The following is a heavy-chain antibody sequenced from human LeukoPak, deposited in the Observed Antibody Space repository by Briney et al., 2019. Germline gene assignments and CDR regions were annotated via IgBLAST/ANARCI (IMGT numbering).Heavy chain of an antibody. D-gene: IGHD6-19*01. CDR3: SRLIHSSGWYV. Sequence: GESLKISCKASGYTFTNYWIGWVRQVPGKGLEWMGIIYPGDSDTRYSPSFQGQVTISVDKSISTAFLQWSSLKASDTAMYHCSRLIHSSGWYVWGQGTLVTVSP. CDR1: GYTFTNYW. V-gene: IGHV5-51*01. CDR2: IYPGDSDT. J-gene: IGHJ4*02.